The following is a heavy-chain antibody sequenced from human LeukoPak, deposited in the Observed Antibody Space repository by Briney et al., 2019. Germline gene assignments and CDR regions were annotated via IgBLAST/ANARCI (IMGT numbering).Heavy chain of an antibody. CDR1: GGSCSGYY. CDR2: VSGSGGRT. V-gene: IGHV3-23*01. J-gene: IGHJ4*02. CDR3: AKSYASGSFYDY. Sequence: ETLSLTCAVYGGSCSGYYWSWVRQSRGKGLEGVSRVSGSGGRTYYADSVKGRFTISRDNSKNTLSLHMNNLRADDTAVYYCAKSYASGSFYDYWGQGTLVTVSS. D-gene: IGHD3-10*01.